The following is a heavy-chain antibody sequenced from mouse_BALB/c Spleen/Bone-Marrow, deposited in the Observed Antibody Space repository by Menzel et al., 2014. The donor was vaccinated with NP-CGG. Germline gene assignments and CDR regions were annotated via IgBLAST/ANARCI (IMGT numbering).Heavy chain of an antibody. CDR2: ISSGGSYT. CDR1: GFTFSSYG. CDR3: GRNYYGSSYYFDY. Sequence: EVKLVESGGDLVKPGGSLKLSCVASGFTFSSYGMPWVRQTPGKRLEWVATISSGGSYTYYPDRVKGRFTISRDNAKNTLYLQMNSRKSEDTAMYYCGRNYYGSSYYFDYWGQGTTLTVSS. J-gene: IGHJ2*01. V-gene: IGHV5-6*02. D-gene: IGHD1-1*01.